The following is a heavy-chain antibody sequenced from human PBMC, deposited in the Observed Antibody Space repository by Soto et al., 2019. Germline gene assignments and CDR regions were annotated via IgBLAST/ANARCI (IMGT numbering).Heavy chain of an antibody. J-gene: IGHJ4*02. CDR1: GFAFSTYA. D-gene: IGHD6-13*01. CDR2: ISGSGGST. CDR3: AKVAFEIIAAAGEYYFDY. V-gene: IGHV3-23*01. Sequence: GGSLILSCAASGFAFSTYAMSWVRQAPGKGLEWVSAISGSGGSTYYADSVKGRFTISRDNSKNTLYLQMNSLRAEDTAVYYCAKVAFEIIAAAGEYYFDYWGQGTLVTVS.